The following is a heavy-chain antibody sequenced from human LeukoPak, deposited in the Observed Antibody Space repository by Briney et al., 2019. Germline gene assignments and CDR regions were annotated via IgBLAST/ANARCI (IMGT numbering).Heavy chain of an antibody. D-gene: IGHD1-26*01. CDR3: ARARDGIVGASCLFDY. CDR1: GGSFSGYY. J-gene: IGHJ4*02. CDR2: INHSGST. V-gene: IGHV4-34*01. Sequence: SGTLSLTCAVYGGSFSGYYWSGIRQPPGKGVEWIGEINHSGSTNYNPSLKSRVTISVDTSKNQFSLKLSSVTAADTAVYYCARARDGIVGASCLFDYWGQGTLVTVSS.